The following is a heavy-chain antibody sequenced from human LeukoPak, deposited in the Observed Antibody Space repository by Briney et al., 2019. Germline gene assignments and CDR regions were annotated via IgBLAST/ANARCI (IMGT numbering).Heavy chain of an antibody. J-gene: IGHJ4*02. Sequence: GGSLRLSCAASGFTFSSYWMSWVRQAPGKGLEWVANIKQDGSEKYYVDSVKGRFTISRDNAKNSLYLQMNSLRAEDTTVYYCAKVGSIAARRGGYYFDYWGQGTLVTVSS. CDR1: GFTFSSYW. V-gene: IGHV3-7*01. CDR2: IKQDGSEK. CDR3: AKVGSIAARRGGYYFDY. D-gene: IGHD6-6*01.